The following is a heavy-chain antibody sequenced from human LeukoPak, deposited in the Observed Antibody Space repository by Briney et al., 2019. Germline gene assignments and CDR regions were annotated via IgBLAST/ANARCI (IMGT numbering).Heavy chain of an antibody. CDR2: IYSGGST. CDR1: GFTFSSYG. J-gene: IGHJ6*03. Sequence: PGRSLRLSCAASGFTFSSYGMHWVRQAPGKGLEWVSVIYSGGSTYYADSVKGRFTISRDNSKNTLYLQMNSLRAEDTAVYYCARAGGDPYYYYMDVWGKGTTVTVSS. V-gene: IGHV3-66*02. D-gene: IGHD2-21*01. CDR3: ARAGGDPYYYYMDV.